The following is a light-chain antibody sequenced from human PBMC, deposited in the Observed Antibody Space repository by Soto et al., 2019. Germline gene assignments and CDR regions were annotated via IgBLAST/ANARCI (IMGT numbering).Light chain of an antibody. J-gene: IGKJ4*01. V-gene: IGKV3-20*01. Sequence: ECVLTKTHDTLSLSPGERATLSCRASQSFSTSYLDWYQQKPGQAPRLLIFAASSRASGIPDRFSGSGSGTDFTLTIDRLEPEDFTVYYCQQSSTSPLPFGGGAK. CDR1: QSFSTSY. CDR2: AAS. CDR3: QQSSTSPLP.